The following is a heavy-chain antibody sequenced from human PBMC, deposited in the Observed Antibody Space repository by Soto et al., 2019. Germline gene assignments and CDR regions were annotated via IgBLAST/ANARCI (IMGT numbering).Heavy chain of an antibody. J-gene: IGHJ5*02. CDR1: GFSLTASGVG. V-gene: IGHV2-5*02. CDR3: AHIADADVDTIFGT. D-gene: IGHD3-10*02. CDR2: IYGDDDQ. Sequence: QITLRESGPTLVKPTQTLTLTCSFSGFSLTASGVGVGWVRLPPGKALEWIALIYGDDDQRYNPSLRSRCTINKDTTKNQVVLTMTDMDFLDTATYFCAHIADADVDTIFGTWGQGTLVTVSS.